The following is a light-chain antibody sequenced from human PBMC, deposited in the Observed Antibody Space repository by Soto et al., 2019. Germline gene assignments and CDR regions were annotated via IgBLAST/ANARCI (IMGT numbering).Light chain of an antibody. CDR3: ASFRSGTILV. CDR1: RSDIGDSNF. J-gene: IGLJ1*01. V-gene: IGLV2-14*01. Sequence: QSALTQPASASGSPGQSVTISCTGPRSDIGDSNFISWYQQSPGKAPRLLIYEVNNRPSGVSRRFSGSKSGNTASLTISGLLENDEDDYFCASFRSGTILVFGSGTKVTVL. CDR2: EVN.